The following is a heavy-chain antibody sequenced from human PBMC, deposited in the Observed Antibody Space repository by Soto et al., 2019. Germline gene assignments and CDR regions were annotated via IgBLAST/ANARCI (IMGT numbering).Heavy chain of an antibody. Sequence: EVEVVESGGGLVQPGGSLRLSCATSGFIVGNNYMTWVCQAPGKGLEWVSVIYSGGSTYYADSAKGRFIISRDNPKNMLYLQINSERAEDTAVYYCARWGGGGSLDYYYGLDVWGQGTPVPVSS. V-gene: IGHV3-66*01. D-gene: IGHD2-15*01. CDR3: ARWGGGGSLDYYYGLDV. J-gene: IGHJ6*02. CDR1: GFIVGNNY. CDR2: IYSGGST.